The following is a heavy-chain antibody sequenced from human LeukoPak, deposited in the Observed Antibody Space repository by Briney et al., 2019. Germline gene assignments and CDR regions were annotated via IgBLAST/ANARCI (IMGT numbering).Heavy chain of an antibody. Sequence: ASVKVSCKASGYTFTSYDINWVRQATGQGLEWMGWMNPNSGNTGYAQKFQGRVTITRNTSISTAYMELSSLRSEDTAVYYCARTRRSSGWYEGFYFDYWGQGTLVTVSS. CDR1: GYTFTSYD. CDR2: MNPNSGNT. V-gene: IGHV1-8*03. CDR3: ARTRRSSGWYEGFYFDY. J-gene: IGHJ4*02. D-gene: IGHD6-19*01.